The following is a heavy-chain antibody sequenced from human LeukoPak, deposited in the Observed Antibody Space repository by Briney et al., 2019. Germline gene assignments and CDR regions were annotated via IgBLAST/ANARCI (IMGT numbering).Heavy chain of an antibody. V-gene: IGHV1-69*13. J-gene: IGHJ4*02. Sequence: SVKVSCKASGGTFSSYAISWVRQAPGQGLEWMGGIIPIFGTANYAQKFQGRVTITADESTSTAYMELSSPRSEDTAVYYCATVVAATEGSYFDYWGQGTLVTVSS. CDR1: GGTFSSYA. CDR2: IIPIFGTA. CDR3: ATVVAATEGSYFDY. D-gene: IGHD2-15*01.